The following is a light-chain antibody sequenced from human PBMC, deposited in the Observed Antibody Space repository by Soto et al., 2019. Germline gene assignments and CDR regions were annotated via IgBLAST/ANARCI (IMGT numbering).Light chain of an antibody. V-gene: IGKV3-11*01. CDR1: QSVSSY. J-gene: IGKJ4*01. CDR3: QHRSNWFT. Sequence: EIVLTQSPATLCLSPGERATLSCRASQSVSSYLAWYQQKPGQAPRLLIYDASNRATGIPARFSGSGSGTDFTLTISSLEPEDFAVYYCQHRSNWFTFGGGTKVEIK. CDR2: DAS.